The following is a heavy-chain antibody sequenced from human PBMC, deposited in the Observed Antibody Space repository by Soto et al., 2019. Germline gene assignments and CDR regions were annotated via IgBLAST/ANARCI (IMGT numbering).Heavy chain of an antibody. J-gene: IGHJ4*02. D-gene: IGHD2-15*01. V-gene: IGHV1-2*04. CDR3: ARYGYCSGGSCHYPHY. CDR2: INPNSGGT. CDR1: GYTFTGYY. Sequence: QVQLVQSGAEVKKPGASVKVSCKASGYTFTGYYMHWVRQAPGQGLEWMGWINPNSGGTNYAQKFQGWVTMTRDTSISTAYMELSRLRSDDTAVYYCARYGYCSGGSCHYPHYWGQGTLVTVSS.